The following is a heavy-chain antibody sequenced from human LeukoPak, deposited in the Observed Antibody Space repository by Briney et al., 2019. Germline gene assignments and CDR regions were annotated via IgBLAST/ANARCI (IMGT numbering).Heavy chain of an antibody. V-gene: IGHV3-74*03. CDR3: YGANAEH. J-gene: IGHJ1*01. CDR2: TNTDGSST. D-gene: IGHD4-23*01. CDR1: GFTFSSYW. Sequence: GGTLRLSGAASGFTFSSYWRHWVRQAPGKGLVWVSDTNTDGSSTMYADSVKGRFIIARDNAKNTLYRQMTSLRAEDTAVYYCYGANAEHWGQGTLVTVSS.